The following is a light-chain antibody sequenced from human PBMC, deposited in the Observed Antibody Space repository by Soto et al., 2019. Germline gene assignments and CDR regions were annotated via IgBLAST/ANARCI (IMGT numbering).Light chain of an antibody. V-gene: IGLV1-40*01. CDR3: QSYDSSLNGVI. J-gene: IGLJ2*01. Sequence: QSVLTQPPSVSGAPGQRVTISCTGSSSNIGSGYDVHWYQQLPGTAPKLLISGNSNRPSGVPDRFSGSKSGTSASLAITGLQAEDEADYYCQSYDSSLNGVIFGGGTKLTVL. CDR2: GNS. CDR1: SSNIGSGYD.